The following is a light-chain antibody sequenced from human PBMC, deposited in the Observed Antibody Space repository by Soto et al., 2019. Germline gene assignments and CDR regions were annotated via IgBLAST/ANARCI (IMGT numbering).Light chain of an antibody. CDR2: TAS. V-gene: IGKV1-39*01. J-gene: IGKJ1*01. CDR3: QQTYSLTRT. CDR1: QTVSKY. Sequence: EIHMTQSPPSLSASVGHTLTITCRTSQTVSKYLNWYQKTTGKAPDLLVYTASTLHSGVPSRLSGSGYGTDLTITITSLKTEDFETYYCQQTYSLTRTFGPGTQVDIK.